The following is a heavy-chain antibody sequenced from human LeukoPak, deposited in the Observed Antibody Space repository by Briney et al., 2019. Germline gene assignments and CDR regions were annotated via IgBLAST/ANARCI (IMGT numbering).Heavy chain of an antibody. CDR3: AKDATKWELPYYFDY. J-gene: IGHJ4*02. D-gene: IGHD1-26*01. Sequence: GGSLRFSCAASGFTFSSYAMSWVRQAPGKGLEWVSAISGSGGSTYYADSVKGRFTISRGNSKNTLYLQMNSLRAEDTAVYYCAKDATKWELPYYFDYWGQGTQVTVSS. CDR1: GFTFSSYA. V-gene: IGHV3-23*01. CDR2: ISGSGGST.